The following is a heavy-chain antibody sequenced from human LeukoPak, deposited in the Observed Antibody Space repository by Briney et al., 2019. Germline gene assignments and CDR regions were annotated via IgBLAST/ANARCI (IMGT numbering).Heavy chain of an antibody. CDR2: IYADGTGI. Sequence: GRSLRLSCTASGFTFSTYWMLWVRQGPGKGLVWVSRIYADGTGIEYADSVKGRFTISRDNAKNTLYLQMNSLRAEDTAVYYCVRLTAGNAFDIWGQGTMVTVSS. V-gene: IGHV3-74*03. D-gene: IGHD2-21*02. J-gene: IGHJ3*02. CDR1: GFTFSTYW. CDR3: VRLTAGNAFDI.